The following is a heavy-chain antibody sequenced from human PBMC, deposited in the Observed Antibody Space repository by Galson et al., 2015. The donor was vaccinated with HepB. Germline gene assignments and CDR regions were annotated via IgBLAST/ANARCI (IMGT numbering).Heavy chain of an antibody. V-gene: IGHV4-59*08. J-gene: IGHJ4*02. CDR2: IYYNGNK. CDR1: GGSMNNNY. CDR3: AKKSYSTWHFDY. D-gene: IGHD6-13*01. Sequence: QVQLQESGPGLVKPSETLSLTCTVSGGSMNNNYWSWIRQPPGKGLEWIGYIYYNGNKNYNPSLKGRVTMSVDTSKNHFSLRVNSVTAADTALYYCAKKSYSTWHFDYWGQGTLVTVSS.